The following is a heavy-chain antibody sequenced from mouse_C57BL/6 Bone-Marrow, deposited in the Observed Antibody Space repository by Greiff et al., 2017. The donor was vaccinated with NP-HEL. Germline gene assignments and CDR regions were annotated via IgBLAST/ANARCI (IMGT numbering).Heavy chain of an antibody. CDR3: ARHHGSFYFDY. CDR2: ISNGGGST. CDR1: GFTFSDYY. D-gene: IGHD1-1*01. V-gene: IGHV5-12*01. J-gene: IGHJ2*01. Sequence: EVQLVESGGGLVQPGGSLKLSCAASGFTFSDYYMYWVRQTPEKRLEWVAYISNGGGSTYYPDTVKGRFTISRDNAKNTLYLQMSRLKSEDTAMYYCARHHGSFYFDYWGQGTTLTVSS.